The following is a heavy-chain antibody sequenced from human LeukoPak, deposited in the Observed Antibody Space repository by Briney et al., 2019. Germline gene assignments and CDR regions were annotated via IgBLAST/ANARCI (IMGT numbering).Heavy chain of an antibody. CDR3: AIHLTNYGQRNYFDY. V-gene: IGHV1-18*01. D-gene: IGHD3-10*01. CDR1: VYSFINYG. Sequence: ASVKVSCKASVYSFINYGISSVRQAPGQGLEWMGWISGYNANRHYAQKFKDRVTMTLDTSGTTAYMELKSLGYDDTGLYYCAIHLTNYGQRNYFDYWGQGTLVTVSS. CDR2: ISGYNANR. J-gene: IGHJ4*02.